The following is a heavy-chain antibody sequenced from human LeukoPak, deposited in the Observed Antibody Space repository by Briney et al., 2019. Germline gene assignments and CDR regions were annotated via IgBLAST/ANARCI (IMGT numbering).Heavy chain of an antibody. D-gene: IGHD5-12*01. CDR3: ARAHSWLRFLYYYMDV. CDR1: GDSISRNDYY. CDR2: IYYSGSA. V-gene: IGHV4-39*07. Sequence: SETLSLTCAVSGDSISRNDYYWGWIRQPPGKGLEWIGTIYYSGSAYYSPSLKSRVAISVDTSKTQFSLKLSSVTAADTAVYYCARAHSWLRFLYYYMDVWGEGTTVTVSS. J-gene: IGHJ6*03.